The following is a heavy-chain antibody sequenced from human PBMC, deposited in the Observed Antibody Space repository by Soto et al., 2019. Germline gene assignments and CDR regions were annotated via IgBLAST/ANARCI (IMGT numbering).Heavy chain of an antibody. Sequence: GGSLRLSCAASGFPCSSLGMDWVRPAPGKGLEWVALISYDGSKKYYGDSVKGRFTISRDNSRNTLHLQMNGLRPEDTGVYYCARAGAGRSGSYYGSGGLDYWGQGTLVT. CDR2: ISYDGSKK. J-gene: IGHJ4*02. D-gene: IGHD1-26*01. V-gene: IGHV3-30-3*01. CDR3: ARAGAGRSGSYYGSGGLDY. CDR1: GFPCSSLG.